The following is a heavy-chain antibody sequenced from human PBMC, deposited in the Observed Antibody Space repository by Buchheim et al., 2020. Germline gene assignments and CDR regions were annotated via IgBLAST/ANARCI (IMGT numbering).Heavy chain of an antibody. Sequence: QVQLQQWGAGLLKPSETLSLTCAVYGGSFSGYYWSWIRQPPGKGLEWIGEINHSGSTNYNPSLKSRVTISVDTSKNQSTLKLSSVTAADTAVYYCARRWLRVSGYGMDVWGQGTT. CDR1: GGSFSGYY. D-gene: IGHD5-12*01. CDR2: INHSGST. J-gene: IGHJ6*02. CDR3: ARRWLRVSGYGMDV. V-gene: IGHV4-34*01.